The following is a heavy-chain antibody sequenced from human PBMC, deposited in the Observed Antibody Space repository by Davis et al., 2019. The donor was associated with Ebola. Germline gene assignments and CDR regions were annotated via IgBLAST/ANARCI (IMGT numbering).Heavy chain of an antibody. CDR2: INSDGSST. V-gene: IGHV3-74*01. Sequence: GESLKISCAASGFTFSSYWMHWVRQAPGKGLVWVSRINSDGSSTSYADSVKGRFTISRDNAKNTLYLQMNSLRAEDTAIYYCARGDNWSQRFGMDVWGRGTTVTVSS. CDR3: ARGDNWSQRFGMDV. J-gene: IGHJ6*02. CDR1: GFTFSSYW. D-gene: IGHD3-3*01.